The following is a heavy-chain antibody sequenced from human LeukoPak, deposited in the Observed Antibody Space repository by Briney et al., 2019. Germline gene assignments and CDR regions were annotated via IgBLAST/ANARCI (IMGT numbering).Heavy chain of an antibody. D-gene: IGHD7-27*01. Sequence: GASLRLSCAASGFTFSSYAMSWVRQAPGKGLEWVSVIYSGGSTYYADSVKGRFTISRDNSKNTLYLQMSSLRAEDTAVYYCARANRGNKNYYYYGMDVWGQGTTVTVSS. CDR1: GFTFSSYA. V-gene: IGHV3-53*01. CDR3: ARANRGNKNYYYYGMDV. CDR2: IYSGGST. J-gene: IGHJ6*02.